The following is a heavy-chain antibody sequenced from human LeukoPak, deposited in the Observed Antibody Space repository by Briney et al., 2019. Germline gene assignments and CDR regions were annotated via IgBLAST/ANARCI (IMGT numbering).Heavy chain of an antibody. CDR2: VHNSGST. V-gene: IGHV4-61*01. CDR3: ARDSAPVRTSWYFDL. CDR1: GDSFSNSNYY. J-gene: IGHJ2*01. Sequence: SETLSLTCTVFGDSFSNSNYYWTWIRQPPGKELEWVGYVHNSGSTKYNPFLRSRVIISLDTPKNQFSLNVRSVTAADTAMYYCARDSAPVRTSWYFDLWGRGALVTVSS. D-gene: IGHD1-14*01.